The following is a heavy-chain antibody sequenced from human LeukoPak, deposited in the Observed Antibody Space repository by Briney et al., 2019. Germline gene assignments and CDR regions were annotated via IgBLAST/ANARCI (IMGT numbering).Heavy chain of an antibody. D-gene: IGHD3-10*01. CDR2: INPSGGST. Sequence: ASVNVSCKASGYTFTSYYMHWVRQAPGQGLEWMGIINPSGGSTSYAQKFQGRVTMTRDTSTSTVYMELSSLRSEDTAVYYCARGTPITMVRGVITPWMSWGQGTLVTVSS. CDR3: ARGTPITMVRGVITPWMS. J-gene: IGHJ4*02. CDR1: GYTFTSYY. V-gene: IGHV1-46*01.